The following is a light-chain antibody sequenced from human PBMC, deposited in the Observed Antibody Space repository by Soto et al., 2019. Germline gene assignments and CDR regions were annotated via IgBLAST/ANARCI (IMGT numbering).Light chain of an antibody. Sequence: EIVLTQSPATLSLSPGERATLSCRASQSVSSYLAWYQQKPGQAPRLLIYDASNRATGIPDRFSGSGSGTDFTLTINRLEPEDSAVYYCQQHGSSPPWTFGQGTKVDIK. V-gene: IGKV3-20*01. CDR3: QQHGSSPPWT. CDR1: QSVSSY. J-gene: IGKJ1*01. CDR2: DAS.